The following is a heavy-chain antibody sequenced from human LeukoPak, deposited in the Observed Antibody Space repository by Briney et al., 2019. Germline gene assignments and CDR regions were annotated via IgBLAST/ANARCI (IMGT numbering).Heavy chain of an antibody. CDR1: GGTFSSYA. CDR3: ARDLNWFDP. CDR2: IIPIFGTA. J-gene: IGHJ5*02. Sequence: ASVTVSCRASGGTFSSYAISWVRQAPGQGREWMGGIIPIFGTASYAQKFQGRVTITAHESTSTAYMELSSLRSEDTAVYYCARDLNWFDPWGQGTLVTVSS. V-gene: IGHV1-69*01.